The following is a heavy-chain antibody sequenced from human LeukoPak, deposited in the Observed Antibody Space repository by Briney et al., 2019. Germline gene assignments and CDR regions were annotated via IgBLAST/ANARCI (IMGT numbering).Heavy chain of an antibody. J-gene: IGHJ4*02. CDR2: IKQDGSEK. CDR1: GFTISSYW. Sequence: GGALRLSCAASGFTISSYWMSWVRQAPGKGLEWVANIKQDGSEKYYVDSVKGRITISRDNAKNSLYLQMNSLRAEDTAVYYCARSQVVVASYHFDYWGQGTLVTVSS. D-gene: IGHD2-15*01. CDR3: ARSQVVVASYHFDY. V-gene: IGHV3-7*03.